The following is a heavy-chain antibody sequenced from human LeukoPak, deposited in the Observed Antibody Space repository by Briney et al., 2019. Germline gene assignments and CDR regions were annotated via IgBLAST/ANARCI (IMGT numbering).Heavy chain of an antibody. CDR2: IIPIFGTA. J-gene: IGHJ3*02. CDR1: GGTFSSYA. Sequence: SVKVSCKASGGTFSSYAISWVREAPGQGLEWMGRIIPIFGTANYAQKFQGRVTITTDESTSTAYMELSSLRSEDTAVYYCARGGLVVAAIGAFDIWGQGTMVTVSS. V-gene: IGHV1-69*05. CDR3: ARGGLVVAAIGAFDI. D-gene: IGHD2-15*01.